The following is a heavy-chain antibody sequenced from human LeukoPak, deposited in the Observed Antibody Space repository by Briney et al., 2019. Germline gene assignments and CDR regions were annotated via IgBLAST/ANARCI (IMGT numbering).Heavy chain of an antibody. CDR2: IGTAGDT. CDR3: ARDRAYGCFDH. CDR1: GFTFSTYD. J-gene: IGHJ5*02. D-gene: IGHD4-17*01. Sequence: PGGSLRLSCAASGFTFSTYDMHWVRHVTGKGLEWVAGIGTAGDTYYPGSVKGRFTISRENAKNSLYLQMNSLRAGDTAVYYCARDRAYGCFDHWGQGTLVTVSS. V-gene: IGHV3-13*01.